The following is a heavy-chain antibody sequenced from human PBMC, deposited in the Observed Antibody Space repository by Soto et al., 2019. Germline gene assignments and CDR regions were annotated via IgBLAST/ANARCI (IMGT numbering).Heavy chain of an antibody. J-gene: IGHJ4*02. D-gene: IGHD7-27*01. Sequence: SETLSLTCTVSGGSISSYYWSWIRQPPGKGLEWIGYIYYSGSTNYNPSLKSRVTISVDPSKNQFSLKLSSVTAADTAVYYCASYNWGFTYFDYWGQGTLVTVSS. CDR1: GGSISSYY. V-gene: IGHV4-59*01. CDR3: ASYNWGFTYFDY. CDR2: IYYSGST.